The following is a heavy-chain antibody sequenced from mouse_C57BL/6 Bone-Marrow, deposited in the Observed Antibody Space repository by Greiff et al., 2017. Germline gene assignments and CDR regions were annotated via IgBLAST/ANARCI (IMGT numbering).Heavy chain of an antibody. J-gene: IGHJ1*03. Sequence: VQLQQSGAELARPGASVKLSCKASGYTFTSYGLSWVQQRTGPGLEWIGEIYPRSGNTYYNEKFKGKATLTADKSSSTAYMELRSLTSEDAAGDFCARPGYYVGWYFDVWGTGTTVTVSS. D-gene: IGHD2-3*01. CDR1: GYTFTSYG. V-gene: IGHV1-81*01. CDR3: ARPGYYVGWYFDV. CDR2: IYPRSGNT.